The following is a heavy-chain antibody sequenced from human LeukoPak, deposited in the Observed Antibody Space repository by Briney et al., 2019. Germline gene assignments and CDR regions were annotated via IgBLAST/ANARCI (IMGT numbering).Heavy chain of an antibody. J-gene: IGHJ4*02. V-gene: IGHV4-4*02. Sequence: SGTLSLTCGVSGGSITNTNYWTWVRQPPGKGLAWIGEVKLQGSTNYNPSLMGRVAIAVDTSENHISLQLASVTAADAAVYYCAREGGPYRPLDYSGQGTLVTVSS. CDR2: VKLQGST. CDR1: GGSITNTNY. CDR3: AREGGPYRPLDY.